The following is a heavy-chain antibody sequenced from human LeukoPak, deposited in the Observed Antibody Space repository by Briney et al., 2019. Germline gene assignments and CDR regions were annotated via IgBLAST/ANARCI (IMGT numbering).Heavy chain of an antibody. CDR2: ISWNSGSI. CDR1: GFTFDDYA. CDR3: ARTHRKYSAVLDY. J-gene: IGHJ4*02. D-gene: IGHD5-12*01. Sequence: PGGSLRLSCAASGFTFDDYAMHWVRQAPGKGLEWVSGISWNSGSIGYADSVKGRFTISRDNAKNSLYLQMNSLRAEDTAVYYCARTHRKYSAVLDYWGQGTLVTVSS. V-gene: IGHV3-9*01.